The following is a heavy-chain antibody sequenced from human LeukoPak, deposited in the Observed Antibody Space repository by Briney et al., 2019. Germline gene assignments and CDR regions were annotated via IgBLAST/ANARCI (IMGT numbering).Heavy chain of an antibody. CDR3: AKDSSGWRSYFDY. J-gene: IGHJ4*02. D-gene: IGHD6-19*01. V-gene: IGHV3-21*04. CDR1: GFTFSSYS. CDR2: ISSSSSYI. Sequence: GGSLRLSCAASGFTFSSYSMNWVRQAPGKGLEWVSSISSSSSYIYYADSVKGRFTISRDNAKNSLYLQMNSLRAEDTALYYCAKDSSGWRSYFDYWGQGTLVTVSS.